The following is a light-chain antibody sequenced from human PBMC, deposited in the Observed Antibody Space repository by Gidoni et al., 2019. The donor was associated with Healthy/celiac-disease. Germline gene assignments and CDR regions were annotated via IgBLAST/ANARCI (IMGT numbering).Light chain of an antibody. V-gene: IGKV1-5*03. CDR2: KAS. CDR3: QQYNSYPFT. Sequence: EIQMTQSPSTLSASVGDRVTITCRASQSISSWLAWYQQKPGKAPKLLIYKASSLESGVPSRFSGSGSGTEFTLTISSLQPDDFATYYCQQYNSYPFTFXPXTKVDIK. J-gene: IGKJ3*01. CDR1: QSISSW.